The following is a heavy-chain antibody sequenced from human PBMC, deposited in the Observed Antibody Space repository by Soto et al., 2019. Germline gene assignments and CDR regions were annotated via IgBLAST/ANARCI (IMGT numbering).Heavy chain of an antibody. CDR2: IWHDASNK. V-gene: IGHV3-33*01. CDR1: GFTFSTYV. CDR3: ARALGPFDY. Sequence: QVQLVESGGGVVQPGRSLRLSCAAAGFTFSTYVIHWVRQAPGKGLEWVAGIWHDASNKDYEDSVKGRFTISRDNSKNTLYLEVKSLKAWDTAVYYCARALGPFDYWGQGTLVTVSS. D-gene: IGHD3-16*01. J-gene: IGHJ4*02.